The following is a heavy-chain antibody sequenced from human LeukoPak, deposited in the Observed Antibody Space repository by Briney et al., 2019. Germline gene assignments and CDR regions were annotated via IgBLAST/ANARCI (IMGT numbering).Heavy chain of an antibody. CDR2: ISAYNGNT. CDR3: ARDRIVVVPAATPDYYYGTDV. V-gene: IGHV1-18*01. J-gene: IGHJ6*02. Sequence: GASVKVSCKASGYTFTSYGISWVRQAPGQGLEWMGWISAYNGNTNYAQKLQGRVTMTTDTSTSTAYMELRSLRSDDTAVYYCARDRIVVVPAATPDYYYGTDVWGQGTTVTVSS. CDR1: GYTFTSYG. D-gene: IGHD2-2*02.